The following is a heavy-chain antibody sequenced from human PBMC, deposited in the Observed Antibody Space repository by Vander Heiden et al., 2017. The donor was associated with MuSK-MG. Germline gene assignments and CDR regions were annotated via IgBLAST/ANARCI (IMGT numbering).Heavy chain of an antibody. CDR3: ARAPSRYCSSTSCYRYNWFDP. J-gene: IGHJ5*02. Sequence: QVQLVQSGAEVKKPGSSVKVSCTASGYTFTRYDINWVRQATGQGLEWMGWMNPNSGNTGYAQKFQGRVTITRNTAISTAYMELSSLRSEDTAVYYCARAPSRYCSSTSCYRYNWFDPWGQGTLVTVSS. V-gene: IGHV1-8*03. CDR2: MNPNSGNT. CDR1: GYTFTRYD. D-gene: IGHD2-2*02.